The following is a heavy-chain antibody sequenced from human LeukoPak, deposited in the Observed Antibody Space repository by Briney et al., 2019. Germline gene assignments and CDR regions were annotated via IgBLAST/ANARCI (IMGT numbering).Heavy chain of an antibody. V-gene: IGHV3-30*04. CDR3: ARDPMTYYYDSSGYNFFDY. Sequence: GGSLRLSCAASGFIFSSYAMHWVRQAPGKGLQWVAVISYDGSNKYYADSVKGRFTISRDISKSTLYLQMNSLRAEDTAVYYCARDPMTYYYDSSGYNFFDYWGQGTLVTVSS. D-gene: IGHD3-22*01. J-gene: IGHJ4*02. CDR2: ISYDGSNK. CDR1: GFIFSSYA.